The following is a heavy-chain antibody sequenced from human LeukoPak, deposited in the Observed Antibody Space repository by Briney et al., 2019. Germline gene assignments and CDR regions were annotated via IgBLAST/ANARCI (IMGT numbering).Heavy chain of an antibody. V-gene: IGHV1-8*01. J-gene: IGHJ5*02. D-gene: IGHD3-3*01. CDR2: MNPNSGNT. CDR3: ARGRLTYYDFWSGYAPYNWFDP. CDR1: GYTFTSYD. Sequence: ASVKVSCKASGYTFTSYDINWVRQATGQGLEWMGWMNPNSGNTSYAQKFQGRVTMTRNTSISTAYMELSSLRSEDTAVYYCARGRLTYYDFWSGYAPYNWFDPWGQGNLVTVSS.